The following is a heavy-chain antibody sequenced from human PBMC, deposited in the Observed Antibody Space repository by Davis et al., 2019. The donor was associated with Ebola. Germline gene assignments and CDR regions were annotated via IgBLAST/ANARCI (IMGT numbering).Heavy chain of an antibody. CDR3: ARLRDYYDGSGYAFDI. Sequence: SETLSLTCTVSGGSISSDNDYWSWVRQPPGKGLEWIGYIYYSGSTKNNPSLKSRVTIYIDTSKNQFSLRLTSETAADTAIYYCARLRDYYDGSGYAFDIWGQGTMVSVSS. D-gene: IGHD3-22*01. CDR2: IYYSGST. CDR1: GGSISSDNDY. V-gene: IGHV4-61*01. J-gene: IGHJ3*02.